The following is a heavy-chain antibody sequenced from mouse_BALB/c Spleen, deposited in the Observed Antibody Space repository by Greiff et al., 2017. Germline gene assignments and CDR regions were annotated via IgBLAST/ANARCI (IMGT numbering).Heavy chain of an antibody. CDR1: GFTFSSYG. V-gene: IGHV5-6-3*01. CDR3: ARDHDYYAMDY. J-gene: IGHJ4*01. CDR2: INSNGGST. Sequence: VHLVESGGGLVQPGGSLKLSCAASGFTFSSYGMSWVRQTPDKRLELVATINSNGGSTYYPDSVKGRFTISRDNAKNTLYLQMSSLKSEDTAMYYCARDHDYYAMDYWGQGTSVTVSS.